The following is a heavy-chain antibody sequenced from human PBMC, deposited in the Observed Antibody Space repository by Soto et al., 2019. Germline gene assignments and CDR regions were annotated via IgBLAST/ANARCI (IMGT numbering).Heavy chain of an antibody. V-gene: IGHV3-72*01. Sequence: GGSLRLSCVASGFTFSDYYMDWVRQAPGKGLEWVGRTRNRANRYTTEYAASVKGRFTISRDDSKNSLYLQMNSLKTEDTAIYDCTRGHNSFDIWGQGTMVTVSS. CDR2: TRNRANRYTT. CDR3: TRGHNSFDI. J-gene: IGHJ3*02. CDR1: GFTFSDYY.